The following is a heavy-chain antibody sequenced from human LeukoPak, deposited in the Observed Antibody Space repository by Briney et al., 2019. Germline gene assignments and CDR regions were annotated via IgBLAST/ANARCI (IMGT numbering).Heavy chain of an antibody. CDR1: GFTFSSYA. Sequence: GGSLRLSCAASGFTFSSYAMSWVRQAPGKGLEWVSAISGSGGSTYYADSVKDRFTISRDNSKNTLYLQMNSLRAEDTAVYYCAKDWQLLPVNWFDPWGQGTLVTVSS. CDR2: ISGSGGST. V-gene: IGHV3-23*01. J-gene: IGHJ5*02. D-gene: IGHD1-26*01. CDR3: AKDWQLLPVNWFDP.